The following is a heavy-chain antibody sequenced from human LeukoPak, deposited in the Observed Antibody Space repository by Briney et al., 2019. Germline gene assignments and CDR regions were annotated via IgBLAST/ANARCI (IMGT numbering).Heavy chain of an antibody. J-gene: IGHJ3*02. V-gene: IGHV1-3*01. D-gene: IGHD2-21*02. Sequence: VASVKVSCKASGYTFTSYAMHWARQAPGQRLEWMGWINAGNGNTKYSQKFQGRVTITRDTSASTAYMELSSLRSEDTAVYYCATPAISDAFDIWGQGTMVTVSS. CDR3: ATPAISDAFDI. CDR2: INAGNGNT. CDR1: GYTFTSYA.